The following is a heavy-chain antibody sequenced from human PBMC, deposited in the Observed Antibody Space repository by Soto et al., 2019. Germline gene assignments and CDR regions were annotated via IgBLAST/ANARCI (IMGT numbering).Heavy chain of an antibody. CDR3: AIARVVHSSLDH. Sequence: ESGGDVVQSGRPLRLSCVGSGFTFSNSAMHWVRQAPGKGLEWVAFISYDGSEIFYSDSVKGRFTISRDNPKNTLFLHMNNPRADDTAAYYCAIARVVHSSLDHWGQGTLVTVSP. D-gene: IGHD2-15*01. CDR1: GFTFSNSA. J-gene: IGHJ4*02. CDR2: ISYDGSEI. V-gene: IGHV3-30*01.